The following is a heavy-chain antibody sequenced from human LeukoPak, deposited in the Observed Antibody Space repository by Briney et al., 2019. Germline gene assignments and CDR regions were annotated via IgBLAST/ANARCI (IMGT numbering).Heavy chain of an antibody. CDR1: GGSLSDYY. CDR2: INHSGST. J-gene: IGHJ5*02. Sequence: SETLSLTCAVYGGSLSDYYWSWIRQPPGKGLEWIGEINHSGSTNYNPSLKSRVTISVDTSKNQFSLKLSSVTAADTAVYYCARGDCSSTSCYWSFDPWGQGTLVTVSS. D-gene: IGHD2-2*01. V-gene: IGHV4-34*01. CDR3: ARGDCSSTSCYWSFDP.